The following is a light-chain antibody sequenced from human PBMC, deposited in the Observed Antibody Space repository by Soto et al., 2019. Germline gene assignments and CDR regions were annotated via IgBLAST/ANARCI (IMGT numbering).Light chain of an antibody. CDR2: RNN. CDR3: AAWDDSLSGLVV. V-gene: IGLV1-47*01. J-gene: IGLJ2*01. Sequence: QSVLTQPPSASGTPGQKVTISCSGSSSNNGSNYVYWYQQLPGTAPKLLIYRNNQRPSGVPDRFSGSKSGTSASLAISGLRSEDEADYYCAAWDDSLSGLVVFGGGTQLTVL. CDR1: SSNNGSNY.